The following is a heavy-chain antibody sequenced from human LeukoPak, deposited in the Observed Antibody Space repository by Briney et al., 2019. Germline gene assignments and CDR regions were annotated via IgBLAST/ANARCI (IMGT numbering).Heavy chain of an antibody. V-gene: IGHV1-69*05. CDR1: GGTFSSYA. J-gene: IGHJ4*02. D-gene: IGHD5-24*01. CDR2: IIPIFGTA. CDR3: ALEMATIRSFDY. Sequence: GCSVKVSCKASGGTFSSYAISSVRQAPGQGLEWMGGIIPIFGTANYAQKFQGRVTITTDESTSTAYMEMSSLRSEDTAVYYCALEMATIRSFDYWGQGTLGTVSS.